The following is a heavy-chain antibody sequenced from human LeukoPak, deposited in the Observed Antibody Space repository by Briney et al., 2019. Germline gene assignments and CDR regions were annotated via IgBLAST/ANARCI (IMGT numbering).Heavy chain of an antibody. Sequence: GGSLRLSCAASGFTFSSYGMHWVRQAPGKGLEWVAFIRYDGSNKYYADSVKGRFTISRDNSKNTLYLQMNSLRAEDTAVYYCAKAMRDILTGYYMDWFDPWGQGTLSPSPQ. V-gene: IGHV3-30*02. J-gene: IGHJ5*02. CDR1: GFTFSSYG. D-gene: IGHD3-9*01. CDR3: AKAMRDILTGYYMDWFDP. CDR2: IRYDGSNK.